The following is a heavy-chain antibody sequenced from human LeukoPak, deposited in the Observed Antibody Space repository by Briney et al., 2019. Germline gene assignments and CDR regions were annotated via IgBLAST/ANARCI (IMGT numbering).Heavy chain of an antibody. Sequence: GGSLRLSCAASGFIFSSYSMNWVRQAPGKGLEWVSYISSSSSTIYYADSVKGRFTISRDNAKNSLYLQMNSLRDEDTAVYYCAGNSSGYYPDAFDIWGQGTMVTVSS. CDR2: ISSSSSTI. J-gene: IGHJ3*02. CDR1: GFIFSSYS. V-gene: IGHV3-48*02. D-gene: IGHD3-22*01. CDR3: AGNSSGYYPDAFDI.